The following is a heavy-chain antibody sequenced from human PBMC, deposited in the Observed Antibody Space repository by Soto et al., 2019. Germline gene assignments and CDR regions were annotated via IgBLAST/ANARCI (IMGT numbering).Heavy chain of an antibody. J-gene: IGHJ4*02. CDR3: ARHNYGSGSTYFDY. CDR2: ISYSGST. D-gene: IGHD3-10*01. Sequence: QVQLQESGPGLVKPSETLSLTCTVSGGSIISYYWSWIRQPPGKGLEWIGYISYSGSTNYNPSLKGRVTKSADTSKNQFSLKLNSMTAADTAVYYCARHNYGSGSTYFDYWGQGTLVTVSS. CDR1: GGSIISYY. V-gene: IGHV4-59*08.